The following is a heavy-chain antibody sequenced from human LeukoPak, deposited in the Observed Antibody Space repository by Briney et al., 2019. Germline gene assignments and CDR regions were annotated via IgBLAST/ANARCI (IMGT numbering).Heavy chain of an antibody. CDR2: IYYSGST. Sequence: PSETLSLTCTVSGGSISSYYWSWIRKPPGKGLEWVGYIYYSGSTNYNPSLKSRVTISVDTSKNQFSLKLSSVTAADTAVYYCAREGDAFDIWGQGTMVIVSS. CDR3: AREGDAFDI. V-gene: IGHV4-59*01. CDR1: GGSISSYY. J-gene: IGHJ3*02.